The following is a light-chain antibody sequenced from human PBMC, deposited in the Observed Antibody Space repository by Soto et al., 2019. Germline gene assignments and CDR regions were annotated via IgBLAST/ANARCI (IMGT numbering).Light chain of an antibody. Sequence: DTPMTQSPSSLSASVGDRVTITCRASQGISNYLAWYQQKPGKVPKLLIYAASTLQSGVPSRFSGSGSGTDFTLTISSLQPEDVATYYCQKYNSASSLTFGGGTKVEIK. CDR3: QKYNSASSLT. CDR1: QGISNY. CDR2: AAS. V-gene: IGKV1-27*01. J-gene: IGKJ4*01.